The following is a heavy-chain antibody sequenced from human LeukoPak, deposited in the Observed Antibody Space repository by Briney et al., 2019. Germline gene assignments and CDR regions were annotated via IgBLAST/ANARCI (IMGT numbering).Heavy chain of an antibody. V-gene: IGHV1-69*05. CDR1: GGTFSSYA. J-gene: IGHJ3*02. D-gene: IGHD3-3*01. CDR3: ARSRNGPGDFDAFDI. Sequence: SVNVSCKASGGTFSSYAISWVRQAPGQGLEWMGGIIPIFGTANYAQKFQGRVTITTDESTSTAYMELSSLRSEDTAVYYCARSRNGPGDFDAFDIWGQGTMVTVSS. CDR2: IIPIFGTA.